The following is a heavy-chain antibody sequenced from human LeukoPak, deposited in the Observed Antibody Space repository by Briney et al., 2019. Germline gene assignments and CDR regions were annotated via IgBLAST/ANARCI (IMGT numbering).Heavy chain of an antibody. J-gene: IGHJ4*02. V-gene: IGHV3-23*01. CDR2: ISGGGGGT. CDR3: AKDPSYE. D-gene: IGHD3-22*01. CDR1: GFTFSNYA. Sequence: GGSLRLSCAASGFTFSNYAMSWGRQAPGKGLEWVSGISGGGGGTTSYADSVKGRFTISRDNSKNTLFLQMNSLRADDTAVYYCAKDPSYEWGQGTLVTVSS.